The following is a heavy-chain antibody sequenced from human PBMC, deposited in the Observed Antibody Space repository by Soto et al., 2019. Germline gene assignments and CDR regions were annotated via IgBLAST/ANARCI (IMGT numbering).Heavy chain of an antibody. J-gene: IGHJ4*02. D-gene: IGHD4-4*01. CDR3: ATEGGAESTSFDY. V-gene: IGHV4-30-4*01. CDR2: IYYSGST. Sequence: SETLSLTCTVSGGSISSGDYYWSWIRQPPGKGLEWIGYIYYSGSTYYNPSLKSRVTISVDTSKNQFSLKLSSVTAADTAVYYCATEGGAESTSFDYWGQGTXVTVSS. CDR1: GGSISSGDYY.